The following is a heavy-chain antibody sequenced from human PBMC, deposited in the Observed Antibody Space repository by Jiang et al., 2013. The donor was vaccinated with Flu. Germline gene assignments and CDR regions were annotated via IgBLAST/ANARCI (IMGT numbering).Heavy chain of an antibody. J-gene: IGHJ6*02. Sequence: KPSETLSLTCTVSGDSFGGYHWSWIRQPPGTGLEWIGHIYYSGSTNYNPSLKTRVTISVDTSNNQFSLKLSSVTAADTAVYYCARDINGYPDYHYYYGMDVWGQGTTVTVSS. CDR1: GDSFGGYH. CDR2: IYYSGST. D-gene: IGHD2-8*01. V-gene: IGHV4-59*01. CDR3: ARDINGYPDYHYYYGMDV.